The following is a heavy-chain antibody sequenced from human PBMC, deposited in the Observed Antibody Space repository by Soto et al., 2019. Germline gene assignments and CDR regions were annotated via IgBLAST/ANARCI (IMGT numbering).Heavy chain of an antibody. CDR1: GITVSSNF. V-gene: IGHV3-66*04. D-gene: IGHD6-19*01. CDR3: ARLVAAVPGHYYFDY. CDR2: IHSGGSI. Sequence: EVQLVESGGGLVQPGGSLRLSCEASGITVSSNFMTWVRQAPGKGLEWVSVIHSGGSIYSAISVKGRITISRDNSKNTVYLQMNSLRLEDTAVYYCARLVAAVPGHYYFDYWGQGTLVTVSS. J-gene: IGHJ4*02.